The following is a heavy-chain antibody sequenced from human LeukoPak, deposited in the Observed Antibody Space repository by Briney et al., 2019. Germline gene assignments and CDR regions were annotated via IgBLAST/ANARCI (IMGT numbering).Heavy chain of an antibody. CDR2: IKSKTDGGTT. CDR3: AKDPRRSSSSTFQH. CDR1: GFTFSNAW. D-gene: IGHD6-6*01. V-gene: IGHV3-15*01. J-gene: IGHJ1*01. Sequence: TGGSLRLSCAASGFTFSNAWMSWVRQAPGKGLEWVGRIKSKTDGGTTDYAAPVKGRFTISRDDSKNTLYLQMNSLKTEDTAVYYCAKDPRRSSSSTFQHWGQGTLVTVSS.